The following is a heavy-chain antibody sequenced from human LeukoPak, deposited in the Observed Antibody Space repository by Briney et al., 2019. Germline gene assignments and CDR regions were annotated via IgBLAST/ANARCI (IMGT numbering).Heavy chain of an antibody. CDR1: GFTFSSYA. V-gene: IGHV3-23*01. CDR3: AKVGIYCSSTSCQGTDY. D-gene: IGHD2-2*01. J-gene: IGHJ4*02. Sequence: GGSLRLSCAASGFTFSSYAMSWFRQAPGKGLEWVSAISGSGGSTYYADSVKGRFTISRDNSKNTLYLQMNSLRAEDTAVYYCAKVGIYCSSTSCQGTDYWGQGTLVTVSS. CDR2: ISGSGGST.